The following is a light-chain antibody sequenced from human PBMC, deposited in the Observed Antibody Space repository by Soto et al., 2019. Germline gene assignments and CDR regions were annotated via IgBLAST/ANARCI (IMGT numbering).Light chain of an antibody. CDR2: DTS. CDR3: QQRQHWPPIT. V-gene: IGKV3-11*01. Sequence: VLTQSPATLSLSPGERATLPSRASHSVSRYLAWYQQKPGQAQRLLIYDTSNRANGIPARFSGSGSGTDFTLTISSLEPEDFAIYYCQQRQHWPPITFGQGTRLEIK. CDR1: HSVSRY. J-gene: IGKJ5*01.